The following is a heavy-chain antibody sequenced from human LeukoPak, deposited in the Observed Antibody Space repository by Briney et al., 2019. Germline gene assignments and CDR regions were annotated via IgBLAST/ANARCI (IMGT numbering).Heavy chain of an antibody. D-gene: IGHD5-12*01. CDR3: ASSDGLPPRSDSSYDVFDY. V-gene: IGHV4-4*02. CDR1: GGSIISGNW. CDR2: IYHSGRT. J-gene: IGHJ4*02. Sequence: SETLSLTCAVSGGSIISGNWWSWVRQPPGKGLEWIGEIYHSGRTNYNPSLKSRVTISLDKSKNHFSLNLSSVTAADTALYYCASSDGLPPRSDSSYDVFDYWGQGTLVTVSS.